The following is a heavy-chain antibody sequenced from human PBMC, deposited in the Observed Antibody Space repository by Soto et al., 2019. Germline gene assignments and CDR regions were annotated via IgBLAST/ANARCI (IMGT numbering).Heavy chain of an antibody. J-gene: IGHJ5*02. V-gene: IGHV3-30-3*01. CDR3: ARVGATLAEGGP. CDR2: ISYDGSNK. D-gene: IGHD1-26*01. Sequence: QVQLVESGGGVVQPGRSLRLSCAASGFTFSSYAMHWVRQAPGKGLEWVAVISYDGSNKYYADSVKGRFTLSRDNSKNTLYLQMNSLRAEDTAVYYCARVGATLAEGGPCGQGTLVTVSS. CDR1: GFTFSSYA.